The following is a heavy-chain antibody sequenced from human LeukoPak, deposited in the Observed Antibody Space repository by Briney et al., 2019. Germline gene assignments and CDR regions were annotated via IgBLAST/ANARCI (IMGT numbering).Heavy chain of an antibody. Sequence: SETLSLTCTVSGGSMTGYYWSWIRQPPGKGLEWIGYIFYSGNTDYNPSLKSRVTVSVDTSKNQFSLKLSSMTAADTAVYYCARRAYGDYSRFDYWGQGTLVTVSS. CDR2: IFYSGNT. V-gene: IGHV4-59*01. CDR1: GGSMTGYY. CDR3: ARRAYGDYSRFDY. D-gene: IGHD4-17*01. J-gene: IGHJ4*02.